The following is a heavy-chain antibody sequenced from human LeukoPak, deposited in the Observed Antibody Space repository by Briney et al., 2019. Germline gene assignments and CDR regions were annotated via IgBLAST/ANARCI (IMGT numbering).Heavy chain of an antibody. CDR1: GFTFSSYS. J-gene: IGHJ5*02. Sequence: GGSLRLSCAASGFTFSSYSMNWVRQAPGKGLEWVSSISSSSSYIYYADSVKGRFTISRDNAKNSLYLQMNSLRAEDTAVYYCARDGRMGATSAPGVNWFDPWGQGTLVTVSS. D-gene: IGHD1-26*01. CDR3: ARDGRMGATSAPGVNWFDP. CDR2: ISSSSSYI. V-gene: IGHV3-21*01.